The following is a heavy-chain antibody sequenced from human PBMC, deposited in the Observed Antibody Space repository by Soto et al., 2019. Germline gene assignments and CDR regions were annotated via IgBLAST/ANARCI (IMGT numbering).Heavy chain of an antibody. CDR2: IIPIFGTA. CDR3: ARYHGFWLRNHWYFDL. V-gene: IGHV1-69*12. D-gene: IGHD5-12*01. CDR1: GGTFSSYA. Sequence: QVQLVQSGAEVKKPGSSVKVSCKASGGTFSSYAISWVRQAPGQGLECMGGIIPIFGTANYAQKFQGRVTITADESTSTAYMELSSLRSEDTAVYYCARYHGFWLRNHWYFDLWGRGTLVTVSS. J-gene: IGHJ2*01.